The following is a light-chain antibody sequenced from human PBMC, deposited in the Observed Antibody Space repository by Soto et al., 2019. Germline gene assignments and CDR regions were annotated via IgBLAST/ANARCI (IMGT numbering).Light chain of an antibody. CDR1: QSVSSY. V-gene: IGKV3-11*01. CDR3: QQRSNWPLLT. Sequence: EIVLTQSPGTLSSSPGERATLSCRASQSVSSYLAWYQQKPGQAPRLLIYDASNRATGIPARFSGSGSGTDFTLTISSLEPEDFAVYYCQQRSNWPLLTFGGGTKVEIK. CDR2: DAS. J-gene: IGKJ4*01.